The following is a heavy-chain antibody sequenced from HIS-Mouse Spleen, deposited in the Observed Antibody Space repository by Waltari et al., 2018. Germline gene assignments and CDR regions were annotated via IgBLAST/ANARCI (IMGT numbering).Heavy chain of an antibody. CDR2: RRQDGSEK. Sequence: EVQLVESGGGLVQPGGSLRLSCAASGFSFSSYWMSWVGQARGKGVEWVENRRQDGSEKYYVDSVKGRCTISRDNAKNSLYLQMNSLRAEDTAVYYCAREGDSGSYFDYWGQGTLVTVSS. CDR1: GFSFSSYW. J-gene: IGHJ4*02. D-gene: IGHD1-26*01. CDR3: AREGDSGSYFDY. V-gene: IGHV3-7*01.